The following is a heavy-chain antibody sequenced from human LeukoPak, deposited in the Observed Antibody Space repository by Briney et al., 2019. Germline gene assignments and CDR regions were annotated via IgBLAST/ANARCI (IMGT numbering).Heavy chain of an antibody. D-gene: IGHD3-10*01. J-gene: IGHJ4*02. Sequence: GGSLRLSCAASGFTFDDYGMSWVRQAPGKGLEWVSGINWNGGSTGYADSGKGRFTISRDNAKNSLYLQMNSLRAEDTALYYCARDLPPPYYYGSVNDYWGQGTLVTVSS. V-gene: IGHV3-20*04. CDR3: ARDLPPPYYYGSVNDY. CDR1: GFTFDDYG. CDR2: INWNGGST.